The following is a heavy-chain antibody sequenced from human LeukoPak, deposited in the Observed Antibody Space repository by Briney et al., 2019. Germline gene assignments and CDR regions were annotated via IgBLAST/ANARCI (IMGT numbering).Heavy chain of an antibody. Sequence: GGSLRLSCAASGFTFSRYWMHWVRQAPGKGLVWVSRVNSDESSTTYADPVKGRFTISSDNAKNTLYLQMNSLGAEDTAAYYCARGNYYGMDVWGQGTTVIVSS. V-gene: IGHV3-74*03. CDR1: GFTFSRYW. D-gene: IGHD3-10*01. CDR2: VNSDESST. J-gene: IGHJ6*02. CDR3: ARGNYYGMDV.